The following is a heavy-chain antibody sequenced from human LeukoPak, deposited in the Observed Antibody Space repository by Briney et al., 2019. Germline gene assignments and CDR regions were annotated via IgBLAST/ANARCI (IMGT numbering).Heavy chain of an antibody. D-gene: IGHD1/OR15-1a*01. Sequence: GSLRLSCAASGFTFSSYSMNWVRQAPGKGLEWVSGISVSDDSTYYADSVKGRFTISRENYKNTLYLQMNSLRAEDTAVYYCAKNMAQPEGGDGNWFDLWGQGTLVTVSS. CDR1: GFTFSSYS. CDR3: AKNMAQPEGGDGNWFDL. CDR2: ISVSDDST. J-gene: IGHJ5*02. V-gene: IGHV3-23*01.